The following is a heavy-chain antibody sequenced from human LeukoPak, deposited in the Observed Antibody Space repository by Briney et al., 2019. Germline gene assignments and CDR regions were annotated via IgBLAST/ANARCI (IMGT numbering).Heavy chain of an antibody. CDR3: ARGLGWLVEN. D-gene: IGHD5-24*01. V-gene: IGHV3-21*01. CDR2: ISSSSSYI. J-gene: IGHJ4*02. CDR1: GFTFSSYS. Sequence: GGSLRLSCAASGFTFSSYSMNWVRQAPGKGLEWVSSISSSSSYIYYADSVKGRFTISRDNAKNSLFLQMNSLRVEDTAVYYCARGLGWLVENWGQGTLVTVSS.